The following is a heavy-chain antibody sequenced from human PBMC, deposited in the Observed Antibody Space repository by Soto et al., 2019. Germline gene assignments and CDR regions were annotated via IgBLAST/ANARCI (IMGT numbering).Heavy chain of an antibody. D-gene: IGHD3-3*01. CDR1: GGSVSSGSYY. CDR3: ARDKGRYDFWSGYYFDY. Sequence: PSETLSLTCTVSGGSVSSGSYYWSWIRQPPGKGLEWIGYIYYSGSTNYNPSLKSRVTISVDMSKNQFSLKLSSVTAADTAVYYCARDKGRYDFWSGYYFDYWGQGTLVTVSS. CDR2: IYYSGST. V-gene: IGHV4-61*01. J-gene: IGHJ4*02.